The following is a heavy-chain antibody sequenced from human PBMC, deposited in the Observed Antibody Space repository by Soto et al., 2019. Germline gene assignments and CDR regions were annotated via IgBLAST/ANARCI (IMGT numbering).Heavy chain of an antibody. J-gene: IGHJ5*02. Sequence: PSETLSLTCAVSGGSISSSNWWSWVRQPPGKGLEWIGEIYHSGSTNYNPSLKSRVTISVDKSKNQFSLKLSSVTAADTAVYYCARDLWDSSGWHGENWFDPWGQGTLVTVSS. D-gene: IGHD6-19*01. CDR2: IYHSGST. V-gene: IGHV4-4*02. CDR3: ARDLWDSSGWHGENWFDP. CDR1: GGSISSSNW.